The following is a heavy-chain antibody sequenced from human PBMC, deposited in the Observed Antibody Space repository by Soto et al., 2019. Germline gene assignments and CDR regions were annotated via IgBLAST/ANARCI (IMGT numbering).Heavy chain of an antibody. V-gene: IGHV1-69*13. J-gene: IGHJ3*02. CDR3: ARDHSATYYYDSSGRVDAFDI. Sequence: ASVKVSFKASGGTLSSYAISWVRQAPGQGLEWMGGIIPIFGTANYAQKFQGRVTITADESTSTAYMELSSLRSEDTAVYYCARDHSATYYYDSSGRVDAFDIWGQGTMVTVSS. D-gene: IGHD3-22*01. CDR1: GGTLSSYA. CDR2: IIPIFGTA.